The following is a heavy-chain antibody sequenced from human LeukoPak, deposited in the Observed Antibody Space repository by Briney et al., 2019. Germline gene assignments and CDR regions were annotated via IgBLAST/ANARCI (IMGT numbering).Heavy chain of an antibody. D-gene: IGHD3-10*01. V-gene: IGHV3-74*01. CDR1: GFTFSCYW. Sequence: GGSPRLSCAASGFTFSCYWMHWVRQAPGKGLVWVSRINSDGRSTSYADSVKGRFTISRDNAKNTLFLQMNSLRAEDTAVYYCARDLRYYYGSGSYFRPWGQGTTVTVSS. CDR2: INSDGRST. J-gene: IGHJ6*02. CDR3: ARDLRYYYGSGSYFRP.